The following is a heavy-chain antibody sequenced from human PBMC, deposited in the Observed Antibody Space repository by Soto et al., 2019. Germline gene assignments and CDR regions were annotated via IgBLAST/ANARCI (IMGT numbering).Heavy chain of an antibody. Sequence: EVHLLESGGGSVQPGGSLRLSCAASGFTFNTYDMSWIRQTPGKGLEWVSSITSTGVDKFYAESVRARFTISRDNSRNTLYLYMNSLRAEDTAIYYCAKHRPLFDSWGQGTLVTVSS. CDR3: AKHRPLFDS. J-gene: IGHJ4*02. CDR1: GFTFNTYD. CDR2: ITSTGVDK. V-gene: IGHV3-23*01.